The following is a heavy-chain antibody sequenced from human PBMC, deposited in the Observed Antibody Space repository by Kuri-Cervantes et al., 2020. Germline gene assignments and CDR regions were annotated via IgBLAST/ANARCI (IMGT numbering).Heavy chain of an antibody. Sequence: GESLKISCAASGFTFSSYWMSWVRQAPGKGLEWVANIKQDGSEKYYVDSVKGRFTISRDNAKNSLYLQMNSLRAEDTALYYCAKDSSGWYGSDYMDVWGKGTTVTVSS. CDR1: GFTFSSYW. V-gene: IGHV3-7*05. J-gene: IGHJ6*03. CDR2: IKQDGSEK. D-gene: IGHD6-19*01. CDR3: AKDSSGWYGSDYMDV.